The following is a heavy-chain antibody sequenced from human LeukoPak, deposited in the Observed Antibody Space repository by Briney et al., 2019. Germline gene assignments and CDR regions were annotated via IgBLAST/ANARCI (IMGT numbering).Heavy chain of an antibody. D-gene: IGHD2-2*01. V-gene: IGHV4-59*01. J-gene: IGHJ3*02. CDR1: GGSISSYY. CDR2: IYYSGST. CDR3: ARDPGYCSSTSCYAGAFDI. Sequence: SETLSLTCTVSGGSISSYYWSWTRQPPGKGLEWIGYIYYSGSTNYNPSLKSRVTISVDTSKNQFSLKLSSVTAADTAVYYCARDPGYCSSTSCYAGAFDIWGQGTLVTVSS.